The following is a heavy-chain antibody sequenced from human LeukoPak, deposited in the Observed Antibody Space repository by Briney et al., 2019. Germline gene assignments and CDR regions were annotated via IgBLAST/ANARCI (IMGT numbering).Heavy chain of an antibody. V-gene: IGHV3-53*01. CDR2: IYSGGST. D-gene: IGHD3-10*01. CDR3: ARGKYYYGSGSYYPLDY. CDR1: GFTVSSNY. Sequence: GGSLRLSCAASGFTVSSNYMSWVRQAPGKGLEWVSVIYSGGSTYYADSVKGRFTISRDNSKNTLYLQMNSLRAEDTAVYYCARGKYYYGSGSYYPLDYWGQGTLVTVSS. J-gene: IGHJ4*02.